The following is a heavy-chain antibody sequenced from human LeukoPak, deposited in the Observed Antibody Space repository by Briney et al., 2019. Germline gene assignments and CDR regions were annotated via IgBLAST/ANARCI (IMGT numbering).Heavy chain of an antibody. CDR3: ARGLFVRGVIIFGY. CDR2: LNTGNGDT. CDR1: GYTFTTYA. Sequence: ASVKVSCKASGYTFTTYAVQWVRQAPGQGLEWMGWLNTGNGDTKYSQKFQGRVTITRDTSASTAYMELSSLRSEDTAVYYCARGLFVRGVIIFGYWGQGTLVTVSS. V-gene: IGHV1-3*04. D-gene: IGHD3-10*02. J-gene: IGHJ4*02.